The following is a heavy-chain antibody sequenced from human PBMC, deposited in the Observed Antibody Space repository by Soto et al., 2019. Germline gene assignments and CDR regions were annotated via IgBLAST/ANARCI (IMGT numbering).Heavy chain of an antibody. CDR3: ARSLRYFDYNWFDP. J-gene: IGHJ5*02. V-gene: IGHV1-8*01. CDR2: MNPNSGNT. Sequence: ASVKVSCKASGYTFTSYDINWVRQATGQGLEWMGWMNPNSGNTGYAQKFQGRVTMTRNTSISTAYMELSSLRSEDTAVYYCARSLRYFDYNWFDPWGQGTLVTAPQ. D-gene: IGHD3-9*01. CDR1: GYTFTSYD.